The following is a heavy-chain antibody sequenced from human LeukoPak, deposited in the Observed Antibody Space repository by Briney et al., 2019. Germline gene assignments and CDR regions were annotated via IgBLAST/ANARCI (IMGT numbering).Heavy chain of an antibody. CDR2: ISYDGSDK. CDR3: ARRRDGYNSGFDY. Sequence: GGSLRLSCAASRFTFSTYAMHWVRQAPGKGLEWVAIISYDGSDKYYADSVKGRFTISRDNSKNTLYLQMNSLRAEDTAVYYCARRRDGYNSGFDYWGQGTLVTVSS. J-gene: IGHJ4*02. D-gene: IGHD5-24*01. V-gene: IGHV3-30*04. CDR1: RFTFSTYA.